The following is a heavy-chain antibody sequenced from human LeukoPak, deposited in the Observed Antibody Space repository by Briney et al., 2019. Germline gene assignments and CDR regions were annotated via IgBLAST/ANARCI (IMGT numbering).Heavy chain of an antibody. V-gene: IGHV4-30-4*01. J-gene: IGHJ6*02. D-gene: IGHD2-2*01. CDR3: ARDSVYCSSTSCYYYGMDV. Sequence: RSQTLSLTCTVSGGSISSVDYYWSWIRQPPGKGLEWIGYIYYSGSTYYNPSLKSRVTISVDTSKNQFSLKLSSVTAADTAVYYCARDSVYCSSTSCYYYGMDVWGQGTTVTVSS. CDR2: IYYSGST. CDR1: GGSISSVDYY.